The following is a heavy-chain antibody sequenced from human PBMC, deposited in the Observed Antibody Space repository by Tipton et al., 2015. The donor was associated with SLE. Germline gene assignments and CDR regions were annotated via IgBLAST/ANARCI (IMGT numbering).Heavy chain of an antibody. CDR3: ARVYSRSYYYSYYDLDV. CDR2: INPNSGGT. Sequence: QLVQSGAEVKKPGASVKVSCKASGYTFTGYYMHWVRQAPGQGLEWMGWINPNSGGTKYAQKFQGRVTMTRDTSSSTAYMELSRLRSDDTAVYYCARVYSRSYYYSYYDLDVWGQGTTVTVSS. D-gene: IGHD3-22*01. CDR1: GYTFTGYY. V-gene: IGHV1-2*02. J-gene: IGHJ6*02.